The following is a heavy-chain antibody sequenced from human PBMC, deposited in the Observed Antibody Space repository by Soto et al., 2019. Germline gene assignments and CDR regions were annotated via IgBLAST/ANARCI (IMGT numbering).Heavy chain of an antibody. CDR1: GFTFSSYA. J-gene: IGHJ3*02. CDR2: ISSNGGST. Sequence: PGGSLRLSCAASGFTFSSYAMHWVRQAPGKGLEYVSAISSNGGSTYYANSVKGRFTISRDNSKNTLYLQMGSLRAEDMAVYYCARSLYGDPDDAFDIWGQGTMVTVSS. D-gene: IGHD4-17*01. CDR3: ARSLYGDPDDAFDI. V-gene: IGHV3-64*01.